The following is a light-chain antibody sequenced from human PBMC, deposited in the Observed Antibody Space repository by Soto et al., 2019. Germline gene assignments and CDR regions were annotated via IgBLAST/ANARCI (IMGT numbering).Light chain of an antibody. CDR3: GTWDTKLNAVV. J-gene: IGLJ2*01. V-gene: IGLV1-51*01. CDR2: DNS. CDR1: SCNVGNNF. Sequence: QSVLTQPPSMSAAPGQKVTITCSGSSCNVGNNFVSWYQQLPGTAPKLLIFDNSQRPSGIPDRFFGSKSGTSATLAITGPQTGDEAVYYCGTWDTKLNAVVFGGGTKLTVL.